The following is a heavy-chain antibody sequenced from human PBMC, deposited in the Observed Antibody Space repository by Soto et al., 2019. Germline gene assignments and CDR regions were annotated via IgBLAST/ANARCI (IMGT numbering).Heavy chain of an antibody. CDR2: IIPILGIA. CDR1: GGTFSSYT. Sequence: GASVKVSCKASGGTFSSYTISWVRQAPGQGLEWMGRIIPILGIANYAQKFQGRVTITADKSTSTAYMELSSLRSEDTAVYYCARDQDSGYDLDERFDYWGQGTLVTVSS. CDR3: ARDQDSGYDLDERFDY. D-gene: IGHD5-12*01. V-gene: IGHV1-69*04. J-gene: IGHJ4*02.